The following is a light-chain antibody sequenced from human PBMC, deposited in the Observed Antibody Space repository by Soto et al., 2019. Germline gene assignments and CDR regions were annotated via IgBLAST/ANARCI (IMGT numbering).Light chain of an antibody. CDR2: QAS. CDR1: QSISVW. J-gene: IGKJ4*01. V-gene: IGKV1-5*03. Sequence: DLQMTQSPSTLSASVGDRVTITCRASQSISVWLAWYQQKPGKAPKLLVYQASNLQSGVPSRFIGSGAGTEFTLTISTLQPEDFATYYCQRYNSYPITFGGGTKVEIK. CDR3: QRYNSYPIT.